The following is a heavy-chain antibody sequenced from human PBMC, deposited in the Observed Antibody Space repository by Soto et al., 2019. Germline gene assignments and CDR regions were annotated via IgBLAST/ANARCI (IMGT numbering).Heavy chain of an antibody. Sequence: PGWSLRLSCASSVFTFISYAMHWVRQAPGKGLEWVAVISYDGSNKYYADSVKGRFTISRDNSKNTLYLQMNSLRAEDTAVYYCARDYNYYDSSGYYFMNAFDIWGQGTMVTVSS. D-gene: IGHD3-22*01. J-gene: IGHJ3*02. V-gene: IGHV3-30-3*01. CDR1: VFTFISYA. CDR2: ISYDGSNK. CDR3: ARDYNYYDSSGYYFMNAFDI.